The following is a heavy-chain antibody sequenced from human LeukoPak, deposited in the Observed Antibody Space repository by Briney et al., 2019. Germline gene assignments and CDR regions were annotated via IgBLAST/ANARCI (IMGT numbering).Heavy chain of an antibody. J-gene: IGHJ4*02. D-gene: IGHD6-19*01. V-gene: IGHV4-59*12. Sequence: SETLSLTCTVSGGSISRYYWSWIRQPPGKGLEWIGYIYYNGNTDYNPSLKSRVTMSVDTSKNQFSLWLSSVTAADTAVYYCARAQPDPTSYIAVAGPFDYWGQGTLVTVSS. CDR2: IYYNGNT. CDR3: ARAQPDPTSYIAVAGPFDY. CDR1: GGSISRYY.